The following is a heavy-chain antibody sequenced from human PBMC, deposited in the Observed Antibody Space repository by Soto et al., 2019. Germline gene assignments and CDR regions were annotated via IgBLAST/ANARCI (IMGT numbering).Heavy chain of an antibody. Sequence: QVHLVQSGAEVKKPGASVKVSCKGSGYDFTTCGITWVRQAPGQGLEWMAWISAHNGNTDYAQKLQGRVTVTRDTSTSTAYMELRSLRSDDTAMYYCARGRYGDYWGQGALVTLSS. CDR2: ISAHNGNT. J-gene: IGHJ4*02. D-gene: IGHD1-1*01. V-gene: IGHV1-18*01. CDR3: ARGRYGDY. CDR1: GYDFTTCG.